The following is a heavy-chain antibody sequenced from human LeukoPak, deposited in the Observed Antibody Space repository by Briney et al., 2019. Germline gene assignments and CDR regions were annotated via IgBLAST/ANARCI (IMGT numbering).Heavy chain of an antibody. J-gene: IGHJ5*02. CDR2: IYYSGNT. D-gene: IGHD5-12*01. CDR1: GGSISSYY. V-gene: IGHV4-59*01. CDR3: ARCGNNFIYSFDP. Sequence: KPSETLSLTCTVSGGSISSYYWSWIRQPPGKGLEWVGYIYYSGNTNYNPSLKSRVPISVDTSKNQFSLKLRSVTPADTAVYYCARCGNNFIYSFDPWGQGTLVTVSS.